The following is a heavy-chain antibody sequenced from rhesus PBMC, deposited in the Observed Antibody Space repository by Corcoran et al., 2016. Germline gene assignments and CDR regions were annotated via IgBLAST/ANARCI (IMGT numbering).Heavy chain of an antibody. CDR3: AREGTYNFWTGYPFDY. Sequence: QLQLQESGPGLVKPSETLSLTCAVSGGSISSNYWSWIRQPPGKGLEWIGRISGSGGSTHYNPSLKSRVTISTDTSKNQVSLKLSSVTAADTAVYYCAREGTYNFWTGYPFDYWGQGVLVTVSS. V-gene: IGHV4-173*01. CDR1: GGSISSNY. D-gene: IGHD3-3*01. CDR2: ISGSGGST. J-gene: IGHJ4*01.